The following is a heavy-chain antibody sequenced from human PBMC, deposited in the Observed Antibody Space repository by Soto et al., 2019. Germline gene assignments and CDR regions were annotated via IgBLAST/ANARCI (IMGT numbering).Heavy chain of an antibody. V-gene: IGHV4-4*02. Sequence: QVQLQESGPGLVKPSGTLSLTCAVSGGSISSTNWWSWVRQPPGKGLEWIGEIYHSGSTNYNPSLKSRVTISVDESKNQFSLKLSSVTAADTAVYYCARGLRTLSPLDYWGQGTLVTVSS. CDR1: GGSISSTNW. J-gene: IGHJ4*02. D-gene: IGHD3-16*02. CDR3: ARGLRTLSPLDY. CDR2: IYHSGST.